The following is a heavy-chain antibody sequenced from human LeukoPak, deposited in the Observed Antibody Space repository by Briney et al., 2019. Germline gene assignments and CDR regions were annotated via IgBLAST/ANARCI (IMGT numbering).Heavy chain of an antibody. D-gene: IGHD3-3*01. J-gene: IGHJ4*02. CDR1: GFTFSSYS. Sequence: GGSLRLSCAASGFTFSSYSMNWVRQAPGKGLEWVSSISSSSSYIYYADSVKGRFTISRDNVKNSLYLQMNSLRAEDTAVYYCARAGAFVAHYRFLWSYRGQGTLVTVSS. V-gene: IGHV3-21*01. CDR2: ISSSSSYI. CDR3: ARAGAFVAHYRFLWSY.